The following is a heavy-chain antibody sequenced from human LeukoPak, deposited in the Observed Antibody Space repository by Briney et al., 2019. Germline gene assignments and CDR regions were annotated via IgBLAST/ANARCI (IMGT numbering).Heavy chain of an antibody. CDR3: ARAGHIVVGPDY. D-gene: IGHD2-21*01. CDR2: ILSSSDYI. Sequence: SGGPLSLSCAPSGFPFGGFVMNGVGRPPGRGGEWCYSILSSSDYIFYTDSVKGRFTISRDNAKNSLYLQMNSLRAEDTAVYYCARAGHIVVGPDYWGQGTLVTVSS. CDR1: GFPFGGFV. J-gene: IGHJ4*02. V-gene: IGHV3-21*01.